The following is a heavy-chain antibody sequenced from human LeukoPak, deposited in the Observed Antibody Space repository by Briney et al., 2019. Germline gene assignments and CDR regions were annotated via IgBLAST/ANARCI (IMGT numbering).Heavy chain of an antibody. CDR1: GYSFSSYW. CDR2: IYPGDSDT. J-gene: IGHJ4*02. Sequence: GESLKISCKGSGYSFSSYWIGWVRQMPGKGLEWMGIIYPGDSDTRYSPSFQGQVTISADKSISTAYLQWSSLKASDTAMYYCARQGIYYDSSVIHDYWGRGTLVTVSS. CDR3: ARQGIYYDSSVIHDY. D-gene: IGHD3-22*01. V-gene: IGHV5-51*01.